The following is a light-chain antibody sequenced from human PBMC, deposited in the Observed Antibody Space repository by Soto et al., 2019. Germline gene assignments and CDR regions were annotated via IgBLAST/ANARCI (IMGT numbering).Light chain of an antibody. Sequence: EIVLTQSPGTLSLSPGDGATLSCRASRSVSSTYLAWYQQRPGQAPRLLIYGASTRASGIPDRSSGSGSGTDFSLTISRLEPEDFAVYFCQQYGGSPPVTFGQGTRLEIK. CDR1: RSVSSTY. J-gene: IGKJ5*01. CDR3: QQYGGSPPVT. V-gene: IGKV3-20*01. CDR2: GAS.